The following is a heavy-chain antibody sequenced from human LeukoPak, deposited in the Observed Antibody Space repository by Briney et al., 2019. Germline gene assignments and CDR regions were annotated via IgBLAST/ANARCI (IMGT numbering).Heavy chain of an antibody. V-gene: IGHV1-46*01. CDR2: INPSGGST. CDR1: GYTFTSYY. CDR3: ASPQESGSYYSGFSEYFQH. Sequence: ASVKVSCKASGYTFTSYYMHWVRQAPGQGLEWMGIINPSGGSTSYAQKFQGRVTMTRDTSTSTVYMELSSLRSEDTAVYYCASPQESGSYYSGFSEYFQHWGQGTLVTVSS. J-gene: IGHJ1*01. D-gene: IGHD1-26*01.